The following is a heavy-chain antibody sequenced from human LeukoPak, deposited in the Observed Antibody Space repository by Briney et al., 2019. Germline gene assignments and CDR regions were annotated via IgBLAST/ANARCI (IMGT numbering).Heavy chain of an antibody. CDR1: GLSSRDHF. D-gene: IGHD3-22*01. J-gene: IGHJ6*02. CDR2: IRNQARSYTT. V-gene: IGHV3-72*01. Sequence: PGGSLRLSCTASGLSSRDHFIDWVRQSPGKGLEWVGRIRNQARSYTTEYAASVGGRFIISRDDSENSVYLQMNSLKTEDTAIYYCVRAGFTTSRLSIMDVWGQGTTVTVSS. CDR3: VRAGFTTSRLSIMDV.